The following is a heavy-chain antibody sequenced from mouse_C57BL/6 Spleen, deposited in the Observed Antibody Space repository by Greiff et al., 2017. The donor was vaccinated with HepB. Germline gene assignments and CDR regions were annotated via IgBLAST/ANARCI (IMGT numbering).Heavy chain of an antibody. CDR2: IYPGGGYT. J-gene: IGHJ2*01. V-gene: IGHV1-63*01. Sequence: VQLQQSGAELVRPGTSVKMSCKASGYTFTNYWIGWAKQRPGHGLEWIGDIYPGGGYTNYNEKFKGKATLTADKSSSTAYMQFSSLTSEDSAIYYCARSGDYDGFHYFDYWGQGTTLTVSS. CDR3: ARSGDYDGFHYFDY. CDR1: GYTFTNYW. D-gene: IGHD2-3*01.